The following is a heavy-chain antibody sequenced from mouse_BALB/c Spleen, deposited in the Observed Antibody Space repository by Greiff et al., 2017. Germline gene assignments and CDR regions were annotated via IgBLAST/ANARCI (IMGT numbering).Heavy chain of an antibody. CDR1: GYTFTSYW. CDR3: ARYDYDEFAY. V-gene: IGHV1S41*01. Sequence: DLVKPGASVKLSCKASGYTFTSYWINWIKQRPGQGLEWIGRIAPGSGSTYYNEKFKGKATLTVDTSSSTAYIQLSSLSSEDSAVYFCARYDYDEFAYWGQGTLVTVSA. J-gene: IGHJ3*01. CDR2: IAPGSGST. D-gene: IGHD2-4*01.